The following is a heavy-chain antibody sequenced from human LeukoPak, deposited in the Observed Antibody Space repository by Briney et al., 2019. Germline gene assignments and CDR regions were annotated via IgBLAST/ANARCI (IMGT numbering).Heavy chain of an antibody. CDR1: GYTFASYG. Sequence: ASVKVSCKASGYTFASYGISWVRQAPGQGLEWMGWISSYNGNTNYAQKFQGRVTMTRDTSISTAYMELSRLRSDDTAVYYCARKSSDSGFDIWGQGTMVTVSS. CDR3: ARKSSDSGFDI. V-gene: IGHV1-18*01. CDR2: ISSYNGNT. D-gene: IGHD1-26*01. J-gene: IGHJ3*02.